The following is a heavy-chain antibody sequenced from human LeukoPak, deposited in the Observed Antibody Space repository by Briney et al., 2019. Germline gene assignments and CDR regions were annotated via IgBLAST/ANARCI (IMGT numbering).Heavy chain of an antibody. Sequence: PSGTLSLTCTVSGDSISSGSYYWHWIRQPAGKGLEWIGRVYRNGSINYNPSLKSRVTISPDTSKNQFSLKLTSVTAADTAVYYCASLGSNDYWGQGTLVTVSS. J-gene: IGHJ4*02. CDR2: VYRNGSI. V-gene: IGHV4-61*02. CDR3: ASLGSNDY. D-gene: IGHD2-2*01. CDR1: GDSISSGSYY.